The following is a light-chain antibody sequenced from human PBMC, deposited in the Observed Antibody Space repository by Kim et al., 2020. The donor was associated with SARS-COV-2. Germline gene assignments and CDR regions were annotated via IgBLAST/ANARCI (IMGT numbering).Light chain of an antibody. V-gene: IGLV2-14*03. J-gene: IGLJ1*01. CDR2: DIS. CDR3: CSYNCIGSYV. CDR1: SSDIGAYYY. Sequence: QSALTQPASVSGSPGQWITISCTGTSSDIGAYYYVYWYQQLPGKAPKVVVFDISNRPSGVSHRFSGSKSGSTASLTISELWPEDEADYSCCSYNCIGSYVFGTGTKVTVL.